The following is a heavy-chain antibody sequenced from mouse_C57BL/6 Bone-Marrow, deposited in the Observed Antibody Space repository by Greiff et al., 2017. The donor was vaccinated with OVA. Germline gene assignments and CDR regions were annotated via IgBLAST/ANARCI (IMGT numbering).Heavy chain of an antibody. CDR2: ISSGSDYI. V-gene: IGHV5-9-1*02. J-gene: IGHJ1*03. Sequence: DVMLVESGEGLVKPGGSLKLSCAASGFTFSSYAMSWVRQTPEKRLEWVAYISSGSDYIYYADTVKGRFTISRDNARTTLYLQMSSLKSEATAVFYCIRDNYYDSSPLSWYFDVGGKGTTVTASS. D-gene: IGHD1-1*01. CDR3: IRDNYYDSSPLSWYFDV. CDR1: GFTFSSYA.